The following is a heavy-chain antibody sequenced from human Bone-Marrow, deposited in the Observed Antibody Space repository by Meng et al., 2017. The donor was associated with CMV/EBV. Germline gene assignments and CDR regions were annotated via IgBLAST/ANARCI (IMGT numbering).Heavy chain of an antibody. CDR1: GFTFSSYA. CDR3: ARDPGSSWYTYYYYGMDV. Sequence: GESLKISCAASGFTFSSYAMSWVRQAPGKGLEWVSSISSSSSYIYYADSVKGRFTISRDNAKNSLYLQMNSLRAEDTAVYYCARDPGSSWYTYYYYGMDVWGQGTTVTVSS. CDR2: ISSSSSYI. V-gene: IGHV3-21*01. D-gene: IGHD6-13*01. J-gene: IGHJ6*02.